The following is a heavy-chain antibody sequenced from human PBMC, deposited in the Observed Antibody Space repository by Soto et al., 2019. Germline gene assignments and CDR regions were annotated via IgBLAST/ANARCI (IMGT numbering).Heavy chain of an antibody. D-gene: IGHD5-18*01. Sequence: GASVKVSCKASGGTFSIYAISCVVQAPLQGLEWMGGIIPIFGTANYAQKFQGRVTITADESTSTAYMELSSLRSEDTAVYYCASGGGGYSSPFDYWGQGTLVTVSS. CDR1: GGTFSIYA. J-gene: IGHJ4*02. CDR2: IIPIFGTA. CDR3: ASGGGGYSSPFDY. V-gene: IGHV1-69*13.